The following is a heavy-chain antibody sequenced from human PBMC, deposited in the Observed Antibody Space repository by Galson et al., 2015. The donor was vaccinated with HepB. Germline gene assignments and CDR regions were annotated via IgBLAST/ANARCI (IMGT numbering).Heavy chain of an antibody. CDR2: ISSSSTI. V-gene: IGHV3-48*04. D-gene: IGHD3-10*01. CDR3: ARASYYYGSGTG. Sequence: SLRLSCAASGFTFSSYSMNWVRQAPGKGLEWVSYISSSSTIYYADSVKGRFTISRDNAKNSLYLQMNSLRAEDTAVYYCARASYYYGSGTGWGQGTLVTVSS. CDR1: GFTFSSYS. J-gene: IGHJ4*02.